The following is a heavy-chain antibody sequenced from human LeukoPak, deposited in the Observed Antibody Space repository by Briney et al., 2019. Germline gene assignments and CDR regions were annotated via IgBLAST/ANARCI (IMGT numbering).Heavy chain of an antibody. Sequence: SETLSLTCTVFGDSVTGYFLNWVGQPPGKGLEWIGHIYKIGTTSYNPSLKSRLTISADTSKNQFSLQLRSVTAADTAVYYCVIGVGWQPDYWGQGALVTVSS. CDR2: IYKIGTT. V-gene: IGHV4-59*02. D-gene: IGHD2-15*01. J-gene: IGHJ4*02. CDR1: GDSVTGYF. CDR3: VIGVGWQPDY.